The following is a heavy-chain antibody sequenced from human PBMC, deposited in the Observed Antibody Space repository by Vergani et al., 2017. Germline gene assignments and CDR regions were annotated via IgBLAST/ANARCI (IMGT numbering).Heavy chain of an antibody. CDR3: AKDYYYSSGLIEGDY. V-gene: IGHV3-66*01. J-gene: IGHJ4*02. CDR2: IYSGGST. Sequence: EVQLVESGGGLVQPGGSLRLSCAASGFTVSSNYMSWVRQAPGKGLEWVSVIYSGGSTYYADSVKGRFTISRDNSKNSLYLQMNSLRTEDTALYYCAKDYYYSSGLIEGDYWGQGTLVTVSS. CDR1: GFTVSSNY. D-gene: IGHD3-22*01.